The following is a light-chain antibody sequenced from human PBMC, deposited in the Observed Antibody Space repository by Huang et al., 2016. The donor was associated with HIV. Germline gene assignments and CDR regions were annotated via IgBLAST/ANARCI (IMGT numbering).Light chain of an antibody. V-gene: IGKV3-20*01. CDR2: GAS. J-gene: IGKJ4*01. CDR1: QSVSSGD. CDR3: QHYSSSPT. Sequence: EIVLTQSPGTVSLSPGERAALSCRASQSVSSGDVAWYQQTPGQTPRLLIYGASIRATGIPERFSRSGSGTDVTLTISRLEPEDFAVYYCQHYSSSPTFGGGTKVESK.